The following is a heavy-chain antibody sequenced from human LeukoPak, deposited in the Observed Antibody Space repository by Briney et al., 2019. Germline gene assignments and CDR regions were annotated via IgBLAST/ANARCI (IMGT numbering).Heavy chain of an antibody. D-gene: IGHD3-10*01. Sequence: SETLSLTCTVSGCSISSGYYWGWIGQPPGKGLEWIGSIYHSGSTYYNPSLKSRVTISVDTSKNQFSLKLSSVTAADTAVYFCARASVLLSMDVWGKGTTVTISS. CDR1: GCSISSGYY. J-gene: IGHJ6*03. CDR3: ARASVLLSMDV. V-gene: IGHV4-38-2*02. CDR2: IYHSGST.